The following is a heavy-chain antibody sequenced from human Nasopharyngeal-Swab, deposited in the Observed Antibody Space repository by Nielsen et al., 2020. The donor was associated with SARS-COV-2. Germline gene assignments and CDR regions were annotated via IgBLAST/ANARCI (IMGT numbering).Heavy chain of an antibody. J-gene: IGHJ6*03. CDR2: IYYSGST. V-gene: IGHV4-31*02. CDR3: ARVSRYHYMDA. Sequence: WIRQPPGKGLEWIGYIYYSGSTYYNPSLKSRVTISVDTSKNQSSLKLSSVTAADTAVYYCARVSRYHYMDAWGKGTTVTVSS.